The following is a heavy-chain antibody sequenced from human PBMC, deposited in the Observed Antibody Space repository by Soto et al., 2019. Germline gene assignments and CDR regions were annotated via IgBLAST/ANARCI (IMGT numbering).Heavy chain of an antibody. CDR2: IYYSGST. J-gene: IGHJ4*02. CDR3: ASSFSSGWYGRSLNFDY. CDR1: SGYISTRSYY. D-gene: IGHD6-19*01. Sequence: PWVTYSLTCTLRSGYISTRSYYWGWNSRPPGQGLEWIGSIYYSGSTYYNPSSKSRVTISVDTSNNQFSLKLSSVTAADTAVYYCASSFSSGWYGRSLNFDYWGQGTLVT. V-gene: IGHV4-39*01.